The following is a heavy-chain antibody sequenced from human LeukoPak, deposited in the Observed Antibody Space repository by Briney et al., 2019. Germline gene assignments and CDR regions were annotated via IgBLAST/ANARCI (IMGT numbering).Heavy chain of an antibody. CDR2: ISAYNGNT. CDR3: ARDLGRIVGANGGDY. D-gene: IGHD1-26*01. CDR1: GYTFTSHG. V-gene: IGHV1-18*01. J-gene: IGHJ4*02. Sequence: ASVKVSCKASGYTFTSHGISWVRQAPGQGLEWMGWISAYNGNTNYAQKLQGRVTMTTDTSTSTAYMELRSLRSDDTAVYYCARDLGRIVGANGGDYWGQGTLVTVSS.